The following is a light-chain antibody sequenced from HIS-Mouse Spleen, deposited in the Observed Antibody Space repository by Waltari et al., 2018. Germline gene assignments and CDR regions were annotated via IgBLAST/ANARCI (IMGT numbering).Light chain of an antibody. V-gene: IGKV1-9*01. CDR2: AAS. J-gene: IGKJ5*01. CDR1: QGISSY. CDR3: QQLNSYPRT. Sequence: IQLTQSPSFLSASVGDRVTITCRASQGISSYLAWYQQKPGKAPKLLIYAASTLQGGVPSRFSGSGSGTEFTLTISSLQPEDFATYYCQQLNSYPRTFGQGTRLEIK.